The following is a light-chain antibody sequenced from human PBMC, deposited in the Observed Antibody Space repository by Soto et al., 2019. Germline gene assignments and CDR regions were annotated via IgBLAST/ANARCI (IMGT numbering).Light chain of an antibody. V-gene: IGLV2-14*03. CDR3: SSYTSCNFVV. J-gene: IGLJ2*01. Sequence: QSALTQPASVSGSPGQSITISCTGTSSDIGGYNYVSWYRQHPGKAPKLMIYDVSNRPSGVSNRFSGSKSDNTASLTISGLQAEDEADYYCSSYTSCNFVVFGGGIKLTVL. CDR2: DVS. CDR1: SSDIGGYNY.